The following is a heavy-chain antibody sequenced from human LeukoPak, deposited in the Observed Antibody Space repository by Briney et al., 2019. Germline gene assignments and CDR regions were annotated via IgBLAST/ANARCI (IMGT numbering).Heavy chain of an antibody. CDR1: GFTFGDYA. CDR3: ARDEWWNQFHYHGMDV. V-gene: IGHV3-23*01. D-gene: IGHD1-14*01. Sequence: GGSLRLSGAASGFTFGDYAMSWVRQAPGKGLEWVSAISKIGGEKFYADSVKGRFTISRDNSKNTLSLQMDSLRADDTALYYCARDEWWNQFHYHGMDVWGQGTTVTVSS. J-gene: IGHJ6*02. CDR2: ISKIGGEK.